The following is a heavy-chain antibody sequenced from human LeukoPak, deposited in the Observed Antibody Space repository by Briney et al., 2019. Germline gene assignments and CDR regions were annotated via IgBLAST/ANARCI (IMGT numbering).Heavy chain of an antibody. CDR2: IYYSGRT. J-gene: IGHJ6*03. CDR3: ARKSGYCSSTSCSLYYYYYMDV. Sequence: SETLSLTCSVSGGSISSYYWNWIRQTPGKGLEWIGYIYYSGRTNYNPSLKSRVTISVDTSKNQFSLKLSSVTAADTAVYYCARKSGYCSSTSCSLYYYYYMDVWGKGTTVTISS. V-gene: IGHV4-59*12. CDR1: GGSISSYY. D-gene: IGHD2-2*01.